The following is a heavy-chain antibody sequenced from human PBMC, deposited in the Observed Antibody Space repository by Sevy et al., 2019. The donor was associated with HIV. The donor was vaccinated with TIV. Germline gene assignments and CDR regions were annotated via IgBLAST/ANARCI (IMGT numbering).Heavy chain of an antibody. CDR2: IKQDGSEK. Sequence: GGSLRLSCAASGFTFSSCWMSWVRQAPGKGLEWVANIKQDGSEKYYVDSVKGRFTISRDNAKNSLYLQMNSLRAEDTAVYYCARDPGAEGQWLATGGADAFDIWGQGTMVTVSS. J-gene: IGHJ3*02. CDR1: GFTFSSCW. V-gene: IGHV3-7*01. CDR3: ARDPGAEGQWLATGGADAFDI. D-gene: IGHD6-19*01.